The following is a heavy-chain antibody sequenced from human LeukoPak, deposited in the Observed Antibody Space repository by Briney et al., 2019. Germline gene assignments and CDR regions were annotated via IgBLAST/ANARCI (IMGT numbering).Heavy chain of an antibody. Sequence: GGSLRLSCAASGFTFSTYAMSWVRQTPAKGLEWVAAIGGSALDTYYPDSVKGRFIISRDNTRNTLYLQMSSLRAEDTAVYFCVKEGLILGPSQFDYWGQGTLVTVSS. CDR2: IGGSALDT. V-gene: IGHV3-23*01. CDR1: GFTFSTYA. D-gene: IGHD1-26*01. J-gene: IGHJ4*02. CDR3: VKEGLILGPSQFDY.